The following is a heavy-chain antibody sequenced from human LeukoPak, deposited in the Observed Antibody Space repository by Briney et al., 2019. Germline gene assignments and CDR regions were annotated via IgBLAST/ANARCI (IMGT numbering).Heavy chain of an antibody. CDR3: ARLGYCSGGSCYHSY. Sequence: SETLSLTCTVSGGSISSYYWSWIRQPAGKGLEWIGRIYTSGSTNYNPSLKSRVTMSVDTSKNQFSLKLSPVTAADTAVYYCARLGYCSGGSCYHSYWGQGTLVTVSS. V-gene: IGHV4-4*07. CDR2: IYTSGST. D-gene: IGHD2-15*01. CDR1: GGSISSYY. J-gene: IGHJ4*02.